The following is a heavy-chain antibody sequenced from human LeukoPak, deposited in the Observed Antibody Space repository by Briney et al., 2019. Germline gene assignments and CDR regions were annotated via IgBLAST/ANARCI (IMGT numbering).Heavy chain of an antibody. CDR1: GGSISSYY. V-gene: IGHV4-59*12. Sequence: SETLSLTCTVSGGSISSYYWSWIRQPPGKGLEWIGEIYYSGSTNYNPSLKSRVTISVDKSKNQFSLKLRSVTAADTAVYYCAREGDYVWGNYRYPFLDYWGQGTLVTVSS. D-gene: IGHD3-16*02. J-gene: IGHJ4*02. CDR3: AREGDYVWGNYRYPFLDY. CDR2: IYYSGST.